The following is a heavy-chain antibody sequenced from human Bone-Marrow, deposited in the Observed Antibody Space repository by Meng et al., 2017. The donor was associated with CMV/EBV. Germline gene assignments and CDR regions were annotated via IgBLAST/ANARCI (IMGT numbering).Heavy chain of an antibody. J-gene: IGHJ3*02. CDR2: ISYDGSNK. V-gene: IGHV3-30-3*01. CDR3: ATCANYDFWSGFRPLRFNI. Sequence: GESLKISCAASGFTFSSYAMHWVRQAPGKGLEWVAVISYDGSNKYYADSVKGRFTISRDNSKNTLYLQMNSLRAEDTAVYYCATCANYDFWSGFRPLRFNIWGQGTMVTVSS. D-gene: IGHD3-3*01. CDR1: GFTFSSYA.